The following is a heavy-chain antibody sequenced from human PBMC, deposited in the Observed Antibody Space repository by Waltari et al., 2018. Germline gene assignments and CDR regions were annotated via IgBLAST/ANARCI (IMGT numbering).Heavy chain of an antibody. V-gene: IGHV1-69*13. Sequence: HVQLEQSGAEVKKPGSSVKVSCKASGGTFSTYTVTWVRQAPGQGLGWMGSIIPLCGSSKYAQSLQARLTITVDQSTNTGYMELNNLRPEDTGVYYCARSGEMKGTVDYWGQGTLVTVSS. J-gene: IGHJ4*02. CDR3: ARSGEMKGTVDY. CDR2: IIPLCGSS. D-gene: IGHD1-1*01. CDR1: GGTFSTYT.